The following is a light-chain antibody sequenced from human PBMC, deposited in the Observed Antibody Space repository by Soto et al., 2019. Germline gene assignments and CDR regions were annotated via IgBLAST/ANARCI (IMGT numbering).Light chain of an antibody. CDR3: QHYGYTSLT. Sequence: EIVLTQSPGTLSLSPGERATLSCRASQSVSSSYLAWYQQKPGQAPRLLIYGASSRATGIPDRFSGSGSGTDFTLTISRLEPEDFAVYYCQHYGYTSLTFCQGTKVEIK. V-gene: IGKV3-20*01. J-gene: IGKJ1*01. CDR2: GAS. CDR1: QSVSSSY.